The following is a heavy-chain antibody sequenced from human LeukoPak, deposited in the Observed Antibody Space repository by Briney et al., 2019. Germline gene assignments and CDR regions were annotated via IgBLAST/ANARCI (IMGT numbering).Heavy chain of an antibody. CDR3: ARNNPVYCSGGSCYGRNWFDP. D-gene: IGHD2-15*01. J-gene: IGHJ5*02. CDR1: GGSISSSSYY. V-gene: IGHV4-39*07. Sequence: SETLSLTCTVSGGSISSSSYYWGWIRQPPGKGLEWIGNMYYSGSTYYNPSLKSRVTISVDTSKNQFSLKLSSVTAADTAVYYCARNNPVYCSGGSCYGRNWFDPWGQGTLVTVSS. CDR2: MYYSGST.